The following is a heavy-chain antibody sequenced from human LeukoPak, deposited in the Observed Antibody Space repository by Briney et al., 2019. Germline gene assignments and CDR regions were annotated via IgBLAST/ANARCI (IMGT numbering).Heavy chain of an antibody. Sequence: ASVTVSCKTSGYSFNSYGISWVRQAPGQGLEWMGGIIPIFGTANYAQKFQGRVTITADESTSTAYMELSSLRSEDTAVYYCASGAAPLHYWGQGTLVTVSS. D-gene: IGHD6-13*01. CDR2: IIPIFGTA. CDR1: GYSFNSYG. J-gene: IGHJ4*02. V-gene: IGHV1-69*13. CDR3: ASGAAPLHY.